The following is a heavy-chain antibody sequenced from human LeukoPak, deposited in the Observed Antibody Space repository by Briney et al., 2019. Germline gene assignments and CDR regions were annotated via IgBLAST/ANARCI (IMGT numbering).Heavy chain of an antibody. Sequence: SETLSLTCTVSGGSISSNDYYWDWIRQPPGMGLEYIGSIYYSGSTYYNPSLKSRVTISVDTSKNQFSLKLTSVTAADTAVYYCARHGSVVVSRWGQGTLVTVSS. D-gene: IGHD2-2*01. J-gene: IGHJ4*02. CDR3: ARHGSVVVSR. V-gene: IGHV4-39*01. CDR1: GGSISSNDYY. CDR2: IYYSGST.